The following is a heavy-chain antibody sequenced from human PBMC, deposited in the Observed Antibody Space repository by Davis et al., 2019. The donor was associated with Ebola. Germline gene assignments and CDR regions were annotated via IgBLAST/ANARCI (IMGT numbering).Heavy chain of an antibody. CDR3: ARGDSYYDPSGYYAGPEAPDH. V-gene: IGHV4-30-4*07. CDR2: YYYTGST. D-gene: IGHD3-22*01. Sequence: SDPLSLTFAVPGAVVSSGGYSCICIRQPPGKGLERIGNYYYTGSTYSSPSLRSRVTISVDTSKNLFSLKLTSVTAADTAVYYCARGDSYYDPSGYYAGPEAPDHWGQGTLVSVSS. CDR1: GAVVSSGGYS. J-gene: IGHJ4*02.